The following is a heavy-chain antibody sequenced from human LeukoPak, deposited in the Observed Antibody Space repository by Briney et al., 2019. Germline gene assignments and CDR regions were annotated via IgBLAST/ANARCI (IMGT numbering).Heavy chain of an antibody. Sequence: PGGSLRLSCAASGFTFSSYSMNWVRQAPGKGLEWVSSISSSSSYIYYADSVKGRFTISRDNAKNSLYLQMNSLRGEDTAVYYCAREISTRYNLDYWGQGTLVAVSS. V-gene: IGHV3-21*01. CDR1: GFTFSSYS. CDR3: AREISTRYNLDY. J-gene: IGHJ4*02. D-gene: IGHD2-2*01. CDR2: ISSSSSYI.